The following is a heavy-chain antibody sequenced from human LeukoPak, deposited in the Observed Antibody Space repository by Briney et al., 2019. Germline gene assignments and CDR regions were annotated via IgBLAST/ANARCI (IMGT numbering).Heavy chain of an antibody. J-gene: IGHJ6*02. Sequence: SETLSLTCTVSGGSISSYYWSWIRQPPGKGLEWIGYIYYSGSTNYNPSLKSRVTISVDTSKNQFSLKLSSVTAADTAVYYCASGATGKDYYYGMDVWGQGTTVTVSS. D-gene: IGHD4/OR15-4a*01. CDR1: GGSISSYY. V-gene: IGHV4-59*01. CDR3: ASGATGKDYYYGMDV. CDR2: IYYSGST.